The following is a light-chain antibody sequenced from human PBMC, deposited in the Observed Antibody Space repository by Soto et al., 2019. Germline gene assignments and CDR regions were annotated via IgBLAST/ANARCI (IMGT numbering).Light chain of an antibody. CDR1: QSLLHSNGYNY. V-gene: IGKV2-28*01. J-gene: IGKJ4*01. Sequence: DIVMTQSPLSLPVIPGESASISRRSSQSLLHSNGYNYLDWYLQKPGQSPQLLIYLGSNRASGVPDRFSGSGSGTDFTLKISRVEAEDVGVYYCMQAVQTPLTFGGGTKVEIK. CDR3: MQAVQTPLT. CDR2: LGS.